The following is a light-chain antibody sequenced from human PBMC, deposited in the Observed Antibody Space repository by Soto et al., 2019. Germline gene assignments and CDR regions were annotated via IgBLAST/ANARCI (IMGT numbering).Light chain of an antibody. J-gene: IGLJ1*01. CDR1: SSNIGSNY. V-gene: IGLV1-47*01. CDR2: RNN. Sequence: QSVLTQPPSASGTPGQRVTISCSGSSSNIGSNYVYWYQQPPGTAPKLPIYRNNKRPSGVPDRFSGSKSGTSASLAISGLRSEDEADYYCAAWDDRVSGSYVFGTGTKVTVL. CDR3: AAWDDRVSGSYV.